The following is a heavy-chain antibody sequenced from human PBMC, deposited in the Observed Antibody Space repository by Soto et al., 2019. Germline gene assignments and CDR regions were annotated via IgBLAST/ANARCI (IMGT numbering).Heavy chain of an antibody. CDR2: ISAYNGNT. CDR1: GYTFTSYG. V-gene: IGHV1-18*01. Sequence: QVPLVQSGAEVKKPGASVKVSCKASGYTFTSYGISWVRQAPGQGLEWMGWISAYNGNTNYAQKLQGRVTMTTDTSTSTAYMELRSLRSDDTAVYYCARTMGSSLLGPLLDWFDPWGQGTLVTVSS. D-gene: IGHD6-13*01. J-gene: IGHJ5*02. CDR3: ARTMGSSLLGPLLDWFDP.